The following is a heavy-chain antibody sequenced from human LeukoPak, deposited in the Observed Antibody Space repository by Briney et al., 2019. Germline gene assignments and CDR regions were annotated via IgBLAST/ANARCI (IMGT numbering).Heavy chain of an antibody. CDR1: GFTFSSYA. J-gene: IGHJ4*02. CDR3: AKAVLWFGESYFDY. D-gene: IGHD3-10*01. Sequence: GGSLRLSCAASGFTFSSYAMSWVRQAPGKGLEWVSAISGSGGSTYYADSVKGRFTISRDNSKSTLYLQMNSLRAEDTAVYYCAKAVLWFGESYFDYWGQGTLVTVSS. V-gene: IGHV3-23*01. CDR2: ISGSGGST.